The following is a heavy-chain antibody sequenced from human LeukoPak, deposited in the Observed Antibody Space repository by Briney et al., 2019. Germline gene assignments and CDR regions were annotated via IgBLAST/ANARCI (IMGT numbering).Heavy chain of an antibody. CDR1: GFTFSSYS. V-gene: IGHV3-21*01. Sequence: GGSLRLSCAASGFTFSSYSMNWVRQAPGKGLEWVSSIRSSSSYIYYADSVKGRFTTSRDNAKNSLYLQMNSLRAEDTAVYYCARDWVFWSGYHDYWGQGTLVTVSS. CDR3: ARDWVFWSGYHDY. D-gene: IGHD3-3*01. CDR2: IRSSSSYI. J-gene: IGHJ4*02.